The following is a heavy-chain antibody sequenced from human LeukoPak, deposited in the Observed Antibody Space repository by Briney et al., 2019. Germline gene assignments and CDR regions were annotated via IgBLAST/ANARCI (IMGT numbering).Heavy chain of an antibody. D-gene: IGHD3-16*01. J-gene: IGHJ6*03. CDR3: AGGRGSPPYYYYYMDV. CDR1: GLTVSSNY. CDR2: IYSGGST. V-gene: IGHV3-53*01. Sequence: AGSLTLSCPVYGLTVSSNYMRWVRQAPGRGLEWDAVIYSGGSTYYADSVKGRLTFSRDNSKDTPSLQMDARKAEATADYYVAGGRGSPPYYYYYMDVWGKGTTVTVSS.